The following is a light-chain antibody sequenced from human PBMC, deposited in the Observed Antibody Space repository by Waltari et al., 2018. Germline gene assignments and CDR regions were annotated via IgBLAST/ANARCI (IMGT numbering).Light chain of an antibody. V-gene: IGKV3-20*01. CDR2: GAS. CDR3: QQYGSLPGT. CDR1: QIVSSSS. J-gene: IGKJ1*01. Sequence: EIALTQSPGTLSLSPGGRATLSCRASQIVSSSSLAWYQQKPGQAPRLLIYGASIRFTGIPDRFSGRGSGTDFTLTISRLEPDDFAVYYCQQYGSLPGTFGQGTKVEIK.